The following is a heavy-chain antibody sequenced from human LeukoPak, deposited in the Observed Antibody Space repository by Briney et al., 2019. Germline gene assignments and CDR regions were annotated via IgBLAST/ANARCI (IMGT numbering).Heavy chain of an antibody. Sequence: SVKVSCKXSGGTFSSYAISWVRQPPGQGLERMGRIIPIFGTANYSQKFQGRVTITTDESTSTAYMELSSLRSEDTAVYYCAGGIVMATTEYSYWGQGTLVTVSS. V-gene: IGHV1-69*05. J-gene: IGHJ4*02. CDR3: AGGIVMATTEYSY. CDR1: GGTFSSYA. D-gene: IGHD5-24*01. CDR2: IIPIFGTA.